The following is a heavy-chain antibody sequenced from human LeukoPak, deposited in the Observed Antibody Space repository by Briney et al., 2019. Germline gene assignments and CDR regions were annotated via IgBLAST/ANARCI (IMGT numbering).Heavy chain of an antibody. CDR2: INWNGGST. CDR3: ARANYYGSGSYYNA. J-gene: IGHJ5*02. D-gene: IGHD3-10*01. Sequence: PGGSLRLSCAASGFTFDDYGMSWVRQAPGKGLEWVSGINWNGGSTGYADSVKGRFTISRDNAKNSLYLQMNSLRAEDTALYHCARANYYGSGSYYNAWGQGTQVTVSS. V-gene: IGHV3-20*01. CDR1: GFTFDDYG.